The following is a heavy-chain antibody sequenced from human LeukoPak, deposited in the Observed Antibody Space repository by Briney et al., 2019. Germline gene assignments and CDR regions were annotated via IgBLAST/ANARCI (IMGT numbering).Heavy chain of an antibody. D-gene: IGHD2-21*02. Sequence: GGALRLSCAASGFTFDDDGMSGGREGPGKGVEGGSGIYRDGGRTDYVESVKGRFTISRENAKKSLYLQMNSLRAEDTALYYCARGRSLDCYVCPLDYWGQGTLVTVSS. CDR2: IYRDGGRT. CDR1: GFTFDDDG. V-gene: IGHV3-20*04. J-gene: IGHJ4*02. CDR3: ARGRSLDCYVCPLDY.